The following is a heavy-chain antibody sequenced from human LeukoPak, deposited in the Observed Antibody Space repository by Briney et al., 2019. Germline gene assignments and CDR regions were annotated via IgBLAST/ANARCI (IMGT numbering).Heavy chain of an antibody. CDR3: ARDLVTVTKGFDI. D-gene: IGHD4-17*01. J-gene: IGHJ3*02. CDR1: GDSFSSHY. Sequence: SSETLSLTCTVSGDSFSSHYWTWIRQPPGKGLEWIGYISYIGSTNYNPSLKSRVTISIDTSKNQFSLKLTSVTAADTAVHYCARDLVTVTKGFDIWGQGTMVSVSS. CDR2: ISYIGST. V-gene: IGHV4-59*11.